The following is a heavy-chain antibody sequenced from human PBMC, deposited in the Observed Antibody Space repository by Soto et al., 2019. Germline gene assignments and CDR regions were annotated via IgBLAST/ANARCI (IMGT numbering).Heavy chain of an antibody. CDR3: ARGHEEIDDSTERQYYYYYMDV. J-gene: IGHJ6*03. Sequence: ASVKVSCKASGYTFTSYDINWVRQATGQELEWMGWMNPNSGNTGYAQKFQGRVTMTRNTSISTAYMGLSSLRSEDTAVYYCARGHEEIDDSTERQYYYYYMDVWGKGTTVTVSS. D-gene: IGHD4-4*01. V-gene: IGHV1-8*01. CDR2: MNPNSGNT. CDR1: GYTFTSYD.